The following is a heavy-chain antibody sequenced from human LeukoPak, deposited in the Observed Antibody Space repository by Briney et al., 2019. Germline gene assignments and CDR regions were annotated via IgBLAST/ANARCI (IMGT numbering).Heavy chain of an antibody. CDR1: GFTFGSYS. Sequence: PGGSLRLSCAASGFTFGSYSMNWVRQAPGKGLEWVSSISKNSGYMYYIDSVKGRFTISRDNAKNSMNLQMNSLRAEDTAVYYCARSSMVDANDAFDIWGQGTMVTVSS. V-gene: IGHV3-21*01. J-gene: IGHJ3*02. CDR2: ISKNSGYM. CDR3: ARSSMVDANDAFDI. D-gene: IGHD2-15*01.